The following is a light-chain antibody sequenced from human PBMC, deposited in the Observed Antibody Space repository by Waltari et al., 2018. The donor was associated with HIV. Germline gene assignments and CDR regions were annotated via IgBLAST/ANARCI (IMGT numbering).Light chain of an antibody. CDR1: SGSIASNY. V-gene: IGLV6-57*01. Sequence: NFMLTQPHSVSESPGKTVTISCNRPSGSIASNYVQWYQQRPGSSPTTVIYEDNQRPSGVPDRFSGSIDSSSNSASLTISGLKTEDEADYYCQSYDSSNQGVFGGGTKLTVL. J-gene: IGLJ3*02. CDR3: QSYDSSNQGV. CDR2: EDN.